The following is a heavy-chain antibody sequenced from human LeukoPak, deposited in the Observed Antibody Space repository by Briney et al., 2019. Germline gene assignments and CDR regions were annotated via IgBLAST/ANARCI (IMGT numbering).Heavy chain of an antibody. Sequence: PSETLSLTCAVSGGSFSGYYWSWIRQPPGKGLEWIGEINHSGSTNYNPSLKSRVTISVDTSKNQLSLKLSSVTAADTAVYYCARHPPTILSFVNWFDPWGQGTLVTVSS. CDR2: INHSGST. J-gene: IGHJ5*02. D-gene: IGHD3-3*01. CDR3: ARHPPTILSFVNWFDP. CDR1: GGSFSGYY. V-gene: IGHV4-34*01.